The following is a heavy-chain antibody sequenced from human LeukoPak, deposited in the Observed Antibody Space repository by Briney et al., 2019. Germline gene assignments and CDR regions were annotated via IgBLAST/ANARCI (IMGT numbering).Heavy chain of an antibody. J-gene: IGHJ4*02. CDR2: ITTNGRST. Sequence: GGSLRLSCSASGFTFSTSAMHWVRQAPGKGPQFVSAITTNGRSTYYADSVKGRFTISRGNSKSTLDLQMSSLRAEDTAVYYCVRDLTWGQGTQVTVSS. CDR1: GFTFSTSA. V-gene: IGHV3-64D*06. CDR3: VRDLT. D-gene: IGHD4/OR15-4a*01.